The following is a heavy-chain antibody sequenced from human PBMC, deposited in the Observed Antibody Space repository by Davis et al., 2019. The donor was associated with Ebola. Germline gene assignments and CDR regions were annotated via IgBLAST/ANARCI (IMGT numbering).Heavy chain of an antibody. V-gene: IGHV4-34*01. Sequence: SETLSLTCAVYGGSFSGYYWSWIRQPPGKGLEWIGEINHSGSTNYNPSFKSRVTISVDTSKNQFSLKLSSVTAADTAVYYCARGRGTILYSSSSKNDYWGQGTLVTVSS. CDR3: ARGRGTILYSSSSKNDY. D-gene: IGHD6-6*01. CDR2: INHSGST. CDR1: GGSFSGYY. J-gene: IGHJ4*02.